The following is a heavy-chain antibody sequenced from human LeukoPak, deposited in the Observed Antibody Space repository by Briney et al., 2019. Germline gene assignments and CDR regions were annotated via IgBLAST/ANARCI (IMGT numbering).Heavy chain of an antibody. J-gene: IGHJ6*03. Sequence: SETLSLTCTVSGGSISSGDYYWSWIRQPPGEGLEWIGYIYYSGSTYYNPSLKSRVTISVDTSKNQFSLKLSSVTAADTAVYYCARISRYYYYMDVWGKGTTVTVSS. CDR3: ARISRYYYYMDV. CDR2: IYYSGST. V-gene: IGHV4-30-4*08. CDR1: GGSISSGDYY.